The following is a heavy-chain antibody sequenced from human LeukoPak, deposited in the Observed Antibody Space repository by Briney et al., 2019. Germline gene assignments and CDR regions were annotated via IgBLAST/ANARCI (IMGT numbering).Heavy chain of an antibody. Sequence: PGRSLRLSCAASGFTLDDYAMHWVRQAPGKGLEWVSGISWNSGSIGYADSVKGRFTISRDNAKNSLYLQMNSLRAEDTALYYCAKDGIAAARHYYYYMDVWGKGTTVTVSS. V-gene: IGHV3-9*01. CDR3: AKDGIAAARHYYYYMDV. CDR2: ISWNSGSI. D-gene: IGHD6-13*01. J-gene: IGHJ6*03. CDR1: GFTLDDYA.